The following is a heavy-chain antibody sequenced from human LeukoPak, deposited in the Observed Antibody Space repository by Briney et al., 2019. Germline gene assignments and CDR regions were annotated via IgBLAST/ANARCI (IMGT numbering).Heavy chain of an antibody. Sequence: SETLSLTCTVSGGSISSGSYYWSWIRQPAGKGLEWIGRIYTSGSTNYNPSLKSRVTISVDASKNQFSLKLSSVTAADTAVYYCAREGPYGDYPFDYWGQGTLVTVSS. D-gene: IGHD4-17*01. CDR1: GGSISSGSYY. CDR3: AREGPYGDYPFDY. J-gene: IGHJ4*02. CDR2: IYTSGST. V-gene: IGHV4-61*02.